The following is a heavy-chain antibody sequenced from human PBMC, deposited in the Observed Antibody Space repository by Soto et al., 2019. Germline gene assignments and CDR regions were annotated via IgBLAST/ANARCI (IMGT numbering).Heavy chain of an antibody. CDR1: GGSISSGGYS. CDR3: AAGGALPRYY. Sequence: QLQLQESGSGLVKPSQTLSLTCAVSGGSISSGGYSWSWIRQPPGKGLEWIGYIYHSGSTYYNPSLKRRVTTSVARSKNQFSLKLSSVTAADTAVYYCAAGGALPRYYWGQGTLVTVSS. V-gene: IGHV4-30-2*01. D-gene: IGHD1-26*01. J-gene: IGHJ4*02. CDR2: IYHSGST.